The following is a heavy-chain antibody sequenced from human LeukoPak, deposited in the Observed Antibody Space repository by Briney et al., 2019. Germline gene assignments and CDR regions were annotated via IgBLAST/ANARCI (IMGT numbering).Heavy chain of an antibody. J-gene: IGHJ4*02. CDR2: INPSGGST. V-gene: IGHV1-46*01. CDR3: ARIRITMVRGVISPTYYFDY. D-gene: IGHD3-10*01. CDR1: GYTFTSYY. Sequence: ASVKVSCKASGYTFTSYYMHWVRQAPGQGPEWMGIINPSGGSTSYAQKFQGRVTMTRDTSTSTVYMELSSLRSEDTAVYYCARIRITMVRGVISPTYYFDYWGQGTLVTVSS.